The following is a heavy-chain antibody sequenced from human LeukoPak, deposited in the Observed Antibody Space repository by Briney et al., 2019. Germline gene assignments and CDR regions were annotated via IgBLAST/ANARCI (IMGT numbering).Heavy chain of an antibody. V-gene: IGHV5-51*01. Sequence: GESLKISCKGSGYSFTTYWIAWVRQMPGKGLEWMGIIYPGDSNTRYSPSFQGQVTISADKSINTAYLQWSSLKTSDTAMYYCVRHSYTKGWFSFDPWGQGTLVTVSS. CDR3: VRHSYTKGWFSFDP. D-gene: IGHD6-19*01. CDR1: GYSFTTYW. CDR2: IYPGDSNT. J-gene: IGHJ5*02.